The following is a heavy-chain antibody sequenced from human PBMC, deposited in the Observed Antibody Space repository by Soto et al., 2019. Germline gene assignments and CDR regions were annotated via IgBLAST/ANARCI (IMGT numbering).Heavy chain of an antibody. J-gene: IGHJ3*02. Sequence: SETLSLTCAIYGASLGGFHWTWLRQAPGKGLEWIGELIHGGSTNYNPSLKSRVSFSLDTSKNQFSLHLMSVTAADTAVYYCARSPLGYYYVRQTWREVGDSFDIRGGGTMVTVSS. CDR2: LIHGGST. CDR3: ARSPLGYYYVRQTWREVGDSFDI. D-gene: IGHD3-16*01. CDR1: GASLGGFH. V-gene: IGHV4-34*12.